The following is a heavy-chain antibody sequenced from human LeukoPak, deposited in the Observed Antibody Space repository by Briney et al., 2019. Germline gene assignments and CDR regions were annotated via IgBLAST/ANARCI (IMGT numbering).Heavy chain of an antibody. CDR2: IYTSGST. Sequence: SQTLSLTCTVSGDSISSVNYYWSWIRQPAGKGLEWIGRIYTSGSTNYNPSLKSRLTISVDTSKNQFSLKLSSVTAADTAVYYCARDLYYYYYMDVWGKGTTATVSS. V-gene: IGHV4-61*02. CDR3: ARDLYYYYYMDV. J-gene: IGHJ6*03. CDR1: GDSISSVNYY.